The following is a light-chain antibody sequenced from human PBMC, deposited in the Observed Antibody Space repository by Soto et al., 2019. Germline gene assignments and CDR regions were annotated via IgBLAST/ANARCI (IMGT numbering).Light chain of an antibody. CDR3: QQRTNWPPALT. J-gene: IGKJ4*01. CDR2: NTF. CDR1: QSVSSY. V-gene: IGKV3-11*01. Sequence: EIVLTQSPATLSLSPGERATLSCRTSQSVSSYLAWYQQKPGQAPRLLIYNTFNRAPGIPARFSGSGSGTDFTLTISSLEPEDFVVYYCQQRTNWPPALTCGGGTRWIS.